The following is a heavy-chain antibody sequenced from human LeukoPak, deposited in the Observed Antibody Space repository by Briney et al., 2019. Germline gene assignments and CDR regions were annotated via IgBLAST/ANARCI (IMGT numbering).Heavy chain of an antibody. CDR3: ARAYDILTGYTPWVG. D-gene: IGHD3-9*01. J-gene: IGHJ4*02. CDR1: GFTFSSYA. Sequence: GGSLRLSCAASGFTFSSYAMSWVRQPPGRGLEWVSAISGSFGSTYYADSVKGRFTISRDNAKNSLYLQMNSLRAEDTAVYYCARAYDILTGYTPWVGGGQGTLVTVSS. V-gene: IGHV3-23*01. CDR2: ISGSFGST.